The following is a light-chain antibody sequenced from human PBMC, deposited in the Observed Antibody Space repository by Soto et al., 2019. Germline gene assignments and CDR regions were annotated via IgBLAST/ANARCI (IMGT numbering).Light chain of an antibody. V-gene: IGKV1-9*01. Sequence: DIHMTQSPSFLAASAGDRVTIFCRASQSISTFLHWYQQKPGKAPKLLIYAASKLESGVPSRFGGSGSGTEFTLTITSLQPEDFATYYCQQLNSCPITFGQGTRLEI. J-gene: IGKJ5*01. CDR3: QQLNSCPIT. CDR2: AAS. CDR1: QSISTF.